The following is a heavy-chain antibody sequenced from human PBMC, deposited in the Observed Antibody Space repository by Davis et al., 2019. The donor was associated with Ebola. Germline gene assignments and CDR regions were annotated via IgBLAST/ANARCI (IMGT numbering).Heavy chain of an antibody. J-gene: IGHJ4*02. V-gene: IGHV3-15*07. CDR2: IKIKTDGGTT. Sequence: GGSLRLSCAASGFTFSTAWMNWVRQAPGKGLEWVGRIKIKTDGGTTDYAAPVKGRFTISRDDSKNTLYLQMNSLKTEDTAVYYCTTRNLKYYYDSSGYYSKEFDYWGQGTLVTVSS. CDR3: TTRNLKYYYDSSGYYSKEFDY. D-gene: IGHD3-22*01. CDR1: GFTFSTAW.